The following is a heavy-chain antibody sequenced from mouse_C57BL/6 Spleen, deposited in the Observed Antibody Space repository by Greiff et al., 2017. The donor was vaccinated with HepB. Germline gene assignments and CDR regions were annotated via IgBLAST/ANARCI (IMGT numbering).Heavy chain of an antibody. J-gene: IGHJ3*01. CDR1: GYTFTSYW. D-gene: IGHD1-1*01. V-gene: IGHV1-69*01. CDR2: IDPSDSYT. Sequence: QVQLQQPGAELVMPGASVKLSCKASGYTFTSYWMHWVKQRPGQGLEWIGEIDPSDSYTNYNQKFKGKSTLTVDKSSSTAYMQLSSLTSEDSAVYYCARTQCGSSFGFAYWGQGTLVTVSA. CDR3: ARTQCGSSFGFAY.